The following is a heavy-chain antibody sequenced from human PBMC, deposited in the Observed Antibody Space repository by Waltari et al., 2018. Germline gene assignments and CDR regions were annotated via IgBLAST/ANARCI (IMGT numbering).Heavy chain of an antibody. CDR2: IYPGDSDT. Sequence: EVQLVQSGAEVKKPGESLKISCKGSGYRFTSSWIGWVRQMPGKCLGWMGIIYPGDSDTRYSPSFQGQVTISADKSISTAYLQWSSLKASDTAMYYCARPSYDYVWGSYRSTYAFDIWGQGTMVTVSS. CDR1: GYRFTSSW. CDR3: ARPSYDYVWGSYRSTYAFDI. D-gene: IGHD3-16*02. J-gene: IGHJ3*02. V-gene: IGHV5-51*01.